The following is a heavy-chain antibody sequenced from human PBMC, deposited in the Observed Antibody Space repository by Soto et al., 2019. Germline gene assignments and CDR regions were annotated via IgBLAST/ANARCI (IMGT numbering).Heavy chain of an antibody. D-gene: IGHD6-13*01. CDR2: INSSSSYT. Sequence: QVQLVESGGGLVKPGGSLRLSCAASGFTFSDYYMSWIRQAPGKGLEWVSYINSSSSYTNYADSVKGRFTFSRDNAKNSLYLQLKSLRAEVTAVYYCARIITAAGGRRYFDLWGRGTLVTVSS. J-gene: IGHJ2*01. CDR1: GFTFSDYY. V-gene: IGHV3-11*05. CDR3: ARIITAAGGRRYFDL.